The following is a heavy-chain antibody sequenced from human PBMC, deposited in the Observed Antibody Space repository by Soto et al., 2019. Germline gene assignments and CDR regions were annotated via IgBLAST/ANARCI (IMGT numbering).Heavy chain of an antibody. J-gene: IGHJ4*02. CDR3: ARSYRGGDYHFGF. CDR2: ISGSGDST. V-gene: IGHV3-23*01. Sequence: EVQLLESGGGLVQPGGSLRLSCAASGFTFSTYTMSWVRQTPGKGLEWVAAISGSGDSTSYADSAKDRFTIARDNSKSTSYLQMNSLRAEDTAIYYCARSYRGGDYHFGFWGQGTLVTVSS. CDR1: GFTFSTYT. D-gene: IGHD4-17*01.